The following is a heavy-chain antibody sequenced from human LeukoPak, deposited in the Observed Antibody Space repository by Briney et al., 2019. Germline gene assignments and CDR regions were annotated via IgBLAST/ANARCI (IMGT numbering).Heavy chain of an antibody. J-gene: IGHJ4*02. Sequence: PSETLSLTCTVSGGSISSYYWSWIRQPPGKGLEWVSVISGSGGSTYYADSVKGRFTISRDNSKNTLYLQMNSLRAEDTAVYYCAKDQRQQLVTGVGGLYDYWGQGTLVTVSS. D-gene: IGHD6-13*01. CDR2: ISGSGGST. V-gene: IGHV3-23*01. CDR3: AKDQRQQLVTGVGGLYDY. CDR1: GGSISSYY.